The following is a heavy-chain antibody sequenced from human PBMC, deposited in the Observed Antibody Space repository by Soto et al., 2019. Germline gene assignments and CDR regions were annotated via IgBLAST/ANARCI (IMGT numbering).Heavy chain of an antibody. J-gene: IGHJ3*01. CDR2: IWYDGSNK. CDR1: GLIFGTYG. D-gene: IGHD4-4*01. Sequence: PGGSLILSYAASGLIFGTYGMHWVRQAPGKGLEWVAVIWYDGSNKNYADSVKGRFTISRDNSKNTLFLQMNSLRAEDTAIFYCVSGAYFDYIGDPFAVWGQGTMVTVSS. V-gene: IGHV3-33*01. CDR3: VSGAYFDYIGDPFAV.